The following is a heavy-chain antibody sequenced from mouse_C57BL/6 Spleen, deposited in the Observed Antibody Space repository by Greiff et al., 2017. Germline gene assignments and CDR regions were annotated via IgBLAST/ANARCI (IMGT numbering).Heavy chain of an antibody. Sequence: VQLVESGPGLVAPSQSLSIPCTVSGFSLTSYGVSWVRQPPGKGLEWLGVIWGDGSTNYHSALISRLSISKDNSKSPVFLKLNSLQTDDTATYYCAKGATVVASGAMDYWGQGTSVTVSS. CDR1: GFSLTSYG. D-gene: IGHD1-1*01. V-gene: IGHV2-3*01. CDR2: IWGDGST. CDR3: AKGATVVASGAMDY. J-gene: IGHJ4*01.